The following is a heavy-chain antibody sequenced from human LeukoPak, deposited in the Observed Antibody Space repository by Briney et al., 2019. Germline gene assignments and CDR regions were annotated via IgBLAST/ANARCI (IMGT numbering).Heavy chain of an antibody. CDR2: IYYTGST. Sequence: SETLSLTCTVTGGSIDSYYWSWIRQPPGKGLEWIGYIYYTGSTEYHPSLKSRVTISLDTSKNQFSLKLTSVTAADTAVYYCARVYQSAEYYFDYWGQGNLVSVSS. CDR1: GGSIDSYY. CDR3: ARVYQSAEYYFDY. V-gene: IGHV4-59*01. J-gene: IGHJ4*02. D-gene: IGHD2-2*01.